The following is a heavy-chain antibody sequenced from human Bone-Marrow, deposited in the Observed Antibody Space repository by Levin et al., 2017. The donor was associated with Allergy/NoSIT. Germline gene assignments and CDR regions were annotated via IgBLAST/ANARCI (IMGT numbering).Heavy chain of an antibody. Sequence: ASVKVSCKASGYTFTSYYMHWVRQAPGQGLEWMGIINPSGGSTSYAQKFQGRVTMTRDTSTSTVYMELSSLRSEDTAVYYCARDHHSWIQLWLDRGWFDPWGQGTLVTVSS. J-gene: IGHJ5*02. D-gene: IGHD5-18*01. CDR2: INPSGGST. CDR3: ARDHHSWIQLWLDRGWFDP. V-gene: IGHV1-46*01. CDR1: GYTFTSYY.